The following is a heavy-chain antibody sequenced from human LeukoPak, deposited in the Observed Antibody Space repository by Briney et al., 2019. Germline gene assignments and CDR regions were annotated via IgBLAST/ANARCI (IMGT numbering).Heavy chain of an antibody. CDR2: INHSGST. V-gene: IGHV4-34*01. J-gene: IGHJ4*02. D-gene: IGHD3-16*01. Sequence: SETPSLTCAVYGGSFSGYYWSWIRQPPGKGLEWIGEINHSGSTNYNPSLKSRVTISVDTSKNQFSLKLSSVTAADTAVYYCARDGPIGVYYWGQGTLVTVSS. CDR3: ARDGPIGVYY. CDR1: GGSFSGYY.